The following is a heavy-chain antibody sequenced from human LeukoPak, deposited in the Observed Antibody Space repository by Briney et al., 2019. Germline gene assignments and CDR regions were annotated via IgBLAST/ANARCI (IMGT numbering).Heavy chain of an antibody. Sequence: ASVKVSCKASGYTFTGYYMHWVRQAPGQGLEWMGWINPNSGGTNYAQKLQGRVTMTTDTSTSTAYMELRSLRSDDTAVYYCARDLPYYGSGSYYKGDAFDIWGQGTMVTVSS. D-gene: IGHD3-10*01. J-gene: IGHJ3*02. CDR1: GYTFTGYY. CDR2: INPNSGGT. V-gene: IGHV1-2*02. CDR3: ARDLPYYGSGSYYKGDAFDI.